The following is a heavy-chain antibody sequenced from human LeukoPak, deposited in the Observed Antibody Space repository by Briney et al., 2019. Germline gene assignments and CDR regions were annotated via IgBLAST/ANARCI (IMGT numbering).Heavy chain of an antibody. Sequence: ATAKLSCKASGYIFINYGISWMRHTPRPGLEWIGCISIYNSNIHTRYAQSFQCRVTNTTDTSTTTAFMELRRLRSDDTAVYYCARGRNVFRHFEYWGQGTLVIVSS. D-gene: IGHD3-16*01. V-gene: IGHV1-18*01. CDR3: ARGRNVFRHFEY. CDR2: ISIYNSNIHT. CDR1: GYIFINYG. J-gene: IGHJ4*02.